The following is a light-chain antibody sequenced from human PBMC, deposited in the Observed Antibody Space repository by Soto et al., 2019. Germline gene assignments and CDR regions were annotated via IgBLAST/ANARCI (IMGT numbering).Light chain of an antibody. CDR3: QQYNNWRQT. V-gene: IGKV3-15*01. J-gene: IGKJ1*01. CDR2: GAS. CDR1: QSVSSSY. Sequence: EIELTHSPGTLSLSPWEIATLSCRASQSVSSSYLAWYQQKPGQAPRLLLYGASARATGVPARFSGSGSGTQFTLTISSLQSEDFAVYYCQQYNNWRQTFGQATKVDIK.